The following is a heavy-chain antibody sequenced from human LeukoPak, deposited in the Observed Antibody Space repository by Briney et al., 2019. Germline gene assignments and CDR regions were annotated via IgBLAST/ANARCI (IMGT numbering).Heavy chain of an antibody. V-gene: IGHV1-8*03. J-gene: IGHJ3*02. Sequence: GASVKVSCKASGYNFLSYDINWVRQAPGQGLEWMGWMNPNSGNTGYAQKFQGRVTFTRDNSIATAYMELSSLRSEGTAVYYCTRSSSWSAARREAFDIWGQGTMVTVSS. CDR3: TRSSSWSAARREAFDI. D-gene: IGHD6-6*01. CDR2: MNPNSGNT. CDR1: GYNFLSYD.